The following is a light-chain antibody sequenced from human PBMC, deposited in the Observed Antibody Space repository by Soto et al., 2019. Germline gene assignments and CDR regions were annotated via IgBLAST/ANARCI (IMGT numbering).Light chain of an antibody. CDR2: DAS. CDR3: QQYDNYPLT. CDR1: QGISSY. V-gene: IGKV1-8*01. J-gene: IGKJ4*01. Sequence: AIRMTQSPSSLSASTGDRVTITCRASQGISSYLAWYQQTPGKAPKLLISDASTLESGVPSRFGGSASGTEFTLTISSLQPDDFATYYCQQYDNYPLTFGGGTKVDIK.